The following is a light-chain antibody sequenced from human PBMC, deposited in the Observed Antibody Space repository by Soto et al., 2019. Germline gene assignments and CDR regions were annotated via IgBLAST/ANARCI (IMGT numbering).Light chain of an antibody. V-gene: IGKV1-5*02. CDR2: HAS. J-gene: IGKJ1*01. CDR3: QQYNSYS. CDR1: QSISNW. Sequence: DIHLTQSPSSLSASLGDRVTIICQGSQSISNWLAWYQQKPRTAPKVLIYHASNLQSGVPSRFSGCGSGTEFTLTISSLQADDVETYYRQQYNSYSFGQGTKVDIK.